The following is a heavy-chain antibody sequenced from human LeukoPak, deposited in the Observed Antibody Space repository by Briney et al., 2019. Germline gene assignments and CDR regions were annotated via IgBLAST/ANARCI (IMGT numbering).Heavy chain of an antibody. J-gene: IGHJ4*02. CDR2: IYYSGSS. CDR1: GGSISSGDYH. CDR3: ARAGSRAFY. Sequence: PSQTLTLACSVSGGSISSGDYHWSWIRQHPEKGLEWIGYIYYSGSSYYNPSLKSRVTISVDTSKNQFSLKLSSVTAADTAVYYCARAGSRAFYWGQGTLVTVSS. V-gene: IGHV4-31*03. D-gene: IGHD2-2*01.